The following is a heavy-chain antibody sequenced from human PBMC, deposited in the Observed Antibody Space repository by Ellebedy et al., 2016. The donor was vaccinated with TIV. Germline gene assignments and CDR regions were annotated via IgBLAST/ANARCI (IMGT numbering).Heavy chain of an antibody. CDR2: INPNSGGT. Sequence: AASVKVSCKASGYTFTGYYMHWVRQAPGQGLEWMGWINPNSGGTNYAQKFQGRVTITADESTSTAYMELSSLRSEDTAVYYCARGMSSGYDYIPFDYWGQGTLVTVSS. CDR1: GYTFTGYY. CDR3: ARGMSSGYDYIPFDY. D-gene: IGHD5-12*01. J-gene: IGHJ4*02. V-gene: IGHV1-2*02.